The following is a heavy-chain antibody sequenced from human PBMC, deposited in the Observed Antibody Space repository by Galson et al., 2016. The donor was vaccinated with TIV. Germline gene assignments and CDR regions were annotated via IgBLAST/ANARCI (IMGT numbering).Heavy chain of an antibody. CDR2: ISFTGGST. V-gene: IGHV3-23*01. J-gene: IGHJ4*02. CDR3: AKDRVKTVFGAGSFDF. D-gene: IGHD3-3*01. CDR1: GFTFTTYA. Sequence: SLRLSCAASGFTFTTYAMNWVRQAPGKGLEWVFSISFTGGSTYYADSVKGRFTVSRDNSKNTVYLQMNRLRTDDTATYFCAKDRVKTVFGAGSFDFWGQGTRLTVSS.